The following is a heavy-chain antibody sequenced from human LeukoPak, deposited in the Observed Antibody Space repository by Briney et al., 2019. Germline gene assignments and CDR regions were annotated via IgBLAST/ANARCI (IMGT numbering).Heavy chain of an antibody. CDR1: GFTFNSYW. CDR2: IKQDGSEK. CDR3: ARDRFALWFQW. J-gene: IGHJ4*02. D-gene: IGHD3-10*01. V-gene: IGHV3-7*01. Sequence: GGSLRLSCAASGFTFNSYWMAWVRQAPGKGLEWVADIKQDGSEKYYVDSVKGRFTISRDNAKNSLYLQMSSLRAEDTAVYYCARDRFALWFQWGGQGTLVTVSS.